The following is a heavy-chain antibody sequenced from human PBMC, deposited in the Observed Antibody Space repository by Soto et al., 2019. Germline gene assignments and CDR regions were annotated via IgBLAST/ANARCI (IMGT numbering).Heavy chain of an antibody. CDR3: ARVGATGWYFDL. CDR1: GFTFSSYS. Sequence: ESGGGLVKPGGSLRLSCAASGFTFSSYSMHWVRQAPGKGLEWVAVIWYDGSNKYYADSVKGRFTISRDNSKNTLYLQMNSLRAEDTAVYYCARVGATGWYFDLWGRGTLVTVSS. D-gene: IGHD1-26*01. CDR2: IWYDGSNK. V-gene: IGHV3-33*08. J-gene: IGHJ2*01.